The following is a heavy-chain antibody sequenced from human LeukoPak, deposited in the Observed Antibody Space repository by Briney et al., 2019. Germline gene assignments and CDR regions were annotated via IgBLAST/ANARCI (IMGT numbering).Heavy chain of an antibody. Sequence: ASVKDSCKASRYTFTVYYMHSVRQAPGQGVEWMGWINPNSGGTNSPQKFQDRVTMTRDTSVSTDYMELSRLRSDDTSVYYCVRGAFDYVEGFDYWGQGTLVTVSS. D-gene: IGHD3-16*01. V-gene: IGHV1-2*02. CDR2: INPNSGGT. CDR3: VRGAFDYVEGFDY. CDR1: RYTFTVYY. J-gene: IGHJ4*02.